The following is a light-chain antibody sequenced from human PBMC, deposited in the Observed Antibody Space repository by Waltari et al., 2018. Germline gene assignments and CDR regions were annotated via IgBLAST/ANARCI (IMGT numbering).Light chain of an antibody. J-gene: IGKJ1*01. Sequence: EIVLTQSPGTASLSPGERVTLSCRASQTVGSSSLAWYQQKPGQAPRLVIYRASRRATGIPARFSGSGSGTDFSLTISRLEPEDFALYYCQQYVRLPVSFGQGTKVDIK. V-gene: IGKV3-20*01. CDR1: QTVGSSS. CDR2: RAS. CDR3: QQYVRLPVS.